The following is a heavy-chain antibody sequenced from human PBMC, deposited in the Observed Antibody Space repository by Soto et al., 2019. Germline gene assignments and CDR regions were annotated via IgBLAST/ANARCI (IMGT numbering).Heavy chain of an antibody. CDR1: GFTFRSYG. CDR2: IWYDGSNK. CDR3: ARDSSPEFCSSTGGIAGNNTWFAP. D-gene: IGHD2-2*01. V-gene: IGHV3-33*01. Sequence: GGSLRHSCAAAGFTFRSYGMHWVRKTPGKGLEWVTVIWYDGSNKYYADSVKGRFTISRDNSKNTLYLQMNSLRAEDRALYYCARDSSPEFCSSTGGIAGNNTWFAPWGKGTLVTVS. J-gene: IGHJ5*02.